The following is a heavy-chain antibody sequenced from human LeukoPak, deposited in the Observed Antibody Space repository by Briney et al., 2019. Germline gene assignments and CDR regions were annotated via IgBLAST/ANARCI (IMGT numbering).Heavy chain of an antibody. J-gene: IGHJ4*02. CDR2: INHSGST. D-gene: IGHD3-22*01. CDR3: ARGYPDYYDSSGYYGY. Sequence: SETLSLTCAVYGGSFSGYYWRWIRQPPGKGLEWIGEINHSGSTNYNPSLKSRVTISVDTSKNQFSLKLSSVTAADTAVYYCARGYPDYYDSSGYYGYWGQGTLVTVSS. V-gene: IGHV4-34*01. CDR1: GGSFSGYY.